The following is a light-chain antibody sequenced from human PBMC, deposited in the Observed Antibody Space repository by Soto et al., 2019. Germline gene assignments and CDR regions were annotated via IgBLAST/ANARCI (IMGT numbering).Light chain of an antibody. CDR1: QSVSSD. J-gene: IGKJ2*01. Sequence: EVVMTQSPATLSVSPGDRATLSCRASQSVSSDLAWHQQKPGQAPRLLIYGASTRATGIPARFNGRGSGTEFTLTISSLQSEDFAVYYCQHYNNWPFTFGQGTNLETK. V-gene: IGKV3-15*01. CDR3: QHYNNWPFT. CDR2: GAS.